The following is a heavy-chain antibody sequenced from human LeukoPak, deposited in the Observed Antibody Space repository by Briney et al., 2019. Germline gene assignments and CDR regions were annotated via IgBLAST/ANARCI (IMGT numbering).Heavy chain of an antibody. V-gene: IGHV3-7*01. J-gene: IGHJ4*02. CDR2: IKQDGSEK. CDR1: GFTFSSHR. D-gene: IGHD5-12*01. Sequence: GGSLRLSCAASGFTFSSHRMSWVRQAPGKGLEWVANIKQDGSEKYYVDSVKGRFTISRDNAKNSLYLQMNSLRAEDTAVYYCARGEWLRSHYFDFWGQGTLVTVSS. CDR3: ARGEWLRSHYFDF.